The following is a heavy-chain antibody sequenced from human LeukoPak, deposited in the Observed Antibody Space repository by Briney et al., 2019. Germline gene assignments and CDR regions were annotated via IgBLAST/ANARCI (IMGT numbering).Heavy chain of an antibody. D-gene: IGHD3-16*02. Sequence: GGTLRLSCAASGFTFRSYGMNWVRQAPGKGLEWVSAISGSGVNPYYADSVKGRFTISRDNSKNTLYLQMNSLRAEDTAVYYCAKDPNYDYVWGSYRSYYWGQGTLVTVSS. V-gene: IGHV3-23*01. J-gene: IGHJ4*02. CDR1: GFTFRSYG. CDR3: AKDPNYDYVWGSYRSYY. CDR2: ISGSGVNP.